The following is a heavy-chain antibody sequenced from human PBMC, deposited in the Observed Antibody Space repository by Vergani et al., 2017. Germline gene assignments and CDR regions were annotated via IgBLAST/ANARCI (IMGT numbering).Heavy chain of an antibody. J-gene: IGHJ4*02. CDR1: GGSISSGDYY. CDR3: ARENQQQQPEYYFDY. V-gene: IGHV4-30-4*01. D-gene: IGHD6-13*01. Sequence: QVQLQESGPGLVKPSQTLSLTCTFSGGSISSGDYYWSWIRQPPGKGLEWIGYIYYSGSTYYNPSLKSRVTISVDTSKNQFSLKLSSVTAADTAVYYCARENQQQQPEYYFDYWGQGTLVTVSS. CDR2: IYYSGST.